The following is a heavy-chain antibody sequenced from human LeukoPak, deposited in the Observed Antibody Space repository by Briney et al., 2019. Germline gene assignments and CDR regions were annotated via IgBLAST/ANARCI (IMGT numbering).Heavy chain of an antibody. J-gene: IGHJ4*02. Sequence: ASVKVSCKASGYTFTDYYIHWVRQAPGQGLEWMGWINPNSGGTNYAQNFQGRVTMTRDTSISTAYMEVRGLTSDDMAVYYCARVSRLYYDTSGRIFDYWGQGTLVTVSS. CDR2: INPNSGGT. CDR1: GYTFTDYY. D-gene: IGHD3-22*01. V-gene: IGHV1-2*02. CDR3: ARVSRLYYDTSGRIFDY.